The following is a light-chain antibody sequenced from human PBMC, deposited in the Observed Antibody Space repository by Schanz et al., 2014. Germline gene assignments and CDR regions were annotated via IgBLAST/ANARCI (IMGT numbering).Light chain of an antibody. Sequence: EIVLTQSPGTLSLSPGERATLSCRASQSVSSNYLAWYQQKPGQAPRLLIYGASSRATGIPDRFSGSGSGTDFTLTISRLEPEDFGVYYCQEYGSSRTFGQGTKVEIK. V-gene: IGKV3-20*01. CDR1: QSVSSNY. CDR2: GAS. J-gene: IGKJ1*01. CDR3: QEYGSSRT.